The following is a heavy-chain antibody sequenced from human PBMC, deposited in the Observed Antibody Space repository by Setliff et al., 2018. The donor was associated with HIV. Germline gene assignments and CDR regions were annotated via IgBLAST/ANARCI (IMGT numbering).Heavy chain of an antibody. V-gene: IGHV4-4*09. J-gene: IGHJ4*02. CDR1: GDSISTYC. CDR3: ARSPSYRSSWEYYFDY. D-gene: IGHD6-13*01. CDR2: IYTSGST. Sequence: SETLSLTCTVSGDSISTYCWIWIRQPPGKGLEWIGNIYTSGSTNYNPSLKSRVTISVDTSNQFSLKLSSVTAADAVVYYCARSPSYRSSWEYYFDYWGQGRLVTVSS.